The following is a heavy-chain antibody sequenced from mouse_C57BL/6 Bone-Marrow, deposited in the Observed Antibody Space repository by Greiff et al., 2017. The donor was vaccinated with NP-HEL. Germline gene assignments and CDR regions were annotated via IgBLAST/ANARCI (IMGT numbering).Heavy chain of an antibody. CDR3: ARSIYYDYADDPFYAMDY. Sequence: EVKVVESGGGLVQPGGSLSLSCAASGFTFTDYYMSWVRQPPGKAPEWLGFIRNKANGYTKEYSASVKVRFTISRDNSPSILYLQMKALRAEDSATYYCARSIYYDYADDPFYAMDYWGQGTSVTVSS. CDR2: IRNKANGYTK. V-gene: IGHV7-3*01. J-gene: IGHJ4*01. CDR1: GFTFTDYY. D-gene: IGHD2-4*01.